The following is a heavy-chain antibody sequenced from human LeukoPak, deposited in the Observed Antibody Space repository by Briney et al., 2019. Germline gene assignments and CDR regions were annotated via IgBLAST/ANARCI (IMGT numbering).Heavy chain of an antibody. Sequence: ETLSLTCTVSGGSISSSSYYWGWIRQPPGKGLEWIGSIYYSGSTYYNPSLKSRVTISVDTSKNQFSLKLSPVTAADTAVYYCAGQAAEYWFDPWGQGTLVTVSS. D-gene: IGHD2-15*01. CDR3: AGQAAEYWFDP. V-gene: IGHV4-39*01. CDR1: GGSISSSSYY. CDR2: IYYSGST. J-gene: IGHJ5*02.